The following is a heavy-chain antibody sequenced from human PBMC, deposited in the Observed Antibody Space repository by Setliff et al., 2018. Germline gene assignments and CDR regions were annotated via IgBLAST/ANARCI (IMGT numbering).Heavy chain of an antibody. CDR2: INPNSGGT. CDR3: ARSINMDRNWFDP. J-gene: IGHJ5*02. Sequence: ASVKVSCKASGYTFTGYYMHWVRQAPGQGLEWMGWINPNSGGTNYAQKFQGRVTMTRDTSISTAYMELSRLRSDDTAVYYCARSINMDRNWFDPWGQGTLVTVSS. D-gene: IGHD3-10*01. V-gene: IGHV1-2*02. CDR1: GYTFTGYY.